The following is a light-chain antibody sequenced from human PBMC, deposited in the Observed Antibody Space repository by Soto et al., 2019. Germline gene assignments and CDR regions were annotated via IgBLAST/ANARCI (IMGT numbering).Light chain of an antibody. CDR1: SSDVGGYNF. CDR2: VVS. V-gene: IGLV2-14*01. CDR3: SSYTSSSATRYV. J-gene: IGLJ1*01. Sequence: QSALTQPASVSGSPGQSITISCTGTSSDVGGYNFVSWYQQHPGKAPKLMIYVVSNRPSGVSNRFSGSKSDNTASLTISGLQAEDEADYHCSSYTSSSATRYVFGTGTKLTVL.